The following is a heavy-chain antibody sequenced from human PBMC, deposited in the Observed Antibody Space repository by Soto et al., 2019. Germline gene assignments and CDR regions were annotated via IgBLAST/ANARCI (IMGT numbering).Heavy chain of an antibody. V-gene: IGHV3-7*01. CDR3: AREGQQLVRGNSYYYYGMDV. CDR1: GFTFSSYW. D-gene: IGHD6-13*01. J-gene: IGHJ6*02. Sequence: GGSLRLSCAASGFTFSSYWMSWVRQAPGKGLEWVANIKQDGSEKYYVDSVKGRFTISRDNAKNSLYLQMNSLRAEDTAVYYCAREGQQLVRGNSYYYYGMDVWGQGTTVTISS. CDR2: IKQDGSEK.